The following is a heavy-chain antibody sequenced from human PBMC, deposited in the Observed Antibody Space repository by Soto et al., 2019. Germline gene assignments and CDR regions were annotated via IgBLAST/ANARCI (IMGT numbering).Heavy chain of an antibody. D-gene: IGHD6-19*01. CDR3: ARGMAVTGHYLDF. V-gene: IGHV4-34*02. J-gene: IGHJ4*02. Sequence: QVQLQQWGAGLLKPSETLSLTCAVYVGSFSGHYWSWIRQPPGKGLEWIGEINHSGTSNYNPSLKRRVTISVDTSKYQFSLKLSSVTAADTAVYYCARGMAVTGHYLDFWGQGNLVTVSS. CDR1: VGSFSGHY. CDR2: INHSGTS.